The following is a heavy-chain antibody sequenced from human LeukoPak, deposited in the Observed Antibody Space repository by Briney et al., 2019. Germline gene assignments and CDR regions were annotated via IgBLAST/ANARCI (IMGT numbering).Heavy chain of an antibody. CDR1: GYTFSDYD. Sequence: ASVKVSCKASGYTFSDYDVNWVRQAPGQGLEWMGWMNPTSGDTGYAQKFQGRVTMTRSMSKNTAYMELSRLRSEDAAVYFCARVVMKAFYYYYMDVWGKGTTIIISS. J-gene: IGHJ6*03. D-gene: IGHD2-21*01. CDR3: ARVVMKAFYYYYMDV. CDR2: MNPTSGDT. V-gene: IGHV1-8*01.